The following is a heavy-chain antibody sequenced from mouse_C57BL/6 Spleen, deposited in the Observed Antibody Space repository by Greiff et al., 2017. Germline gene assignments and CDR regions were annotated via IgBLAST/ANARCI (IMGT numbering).Heavy chain of an antibody. J-gene: IGHJ2*01. CDR1: GYTFTDYY. CDR3: ARVTTVVATFDD. V-gene: IGHV1-76*01. CDR2: IYPGSGNP. D-gene: IGHD1-1*01. Sequence: QVQLQQSGAELVRPGASVKLSCKASGYTFTDYYINWVKQRPGQGLEWIARIYPGSGNPYYNEKFKGKATLTAEKSSSTAYMQLSSLTSEDSAVYFCARVTTVVATFDDWGQGTTLTVSS.